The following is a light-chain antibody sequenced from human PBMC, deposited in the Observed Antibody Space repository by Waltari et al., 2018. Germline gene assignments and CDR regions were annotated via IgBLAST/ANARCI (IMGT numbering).Light chain of an antibody. J-gene: IGKJ4*01. Sequence: IQLTQSPSSLSASLGASVPITCRASQGINNYLAWYQQKPGEAPKPLIYFASTLERGVPSRFSGSGSGTDFTLTISSLQPEDFATYYCQHLNGYPITFGGGTKVEIK. CDR3: QHLNGYPIT. CDR2: FAS. V-gene: IGKV1-9*01. CDR1: QGINNY.